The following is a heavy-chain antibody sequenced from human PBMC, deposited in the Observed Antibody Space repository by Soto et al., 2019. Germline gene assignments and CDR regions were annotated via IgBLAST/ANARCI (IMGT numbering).Heavy chain of an antibody. CDR1: GGSISSSNYY. D-gene: IGHD3-10*01. Sequence: SETLSLTCTVSGGSISSSNYYWGWIRQPPGKGLEWIGNIYYSGITYYNPSLKNRVTISVDTSKNQFSLKLSSVTAADTAVYYCARLTISLVRGVPNWFDPWGHGTLVTSPQ. V-gene: IGHV4-39*01. CDR3: ARLTISLVRGVPNWFDP. J-gene: IGHJ5*02. CDR2: IYYSGIT.